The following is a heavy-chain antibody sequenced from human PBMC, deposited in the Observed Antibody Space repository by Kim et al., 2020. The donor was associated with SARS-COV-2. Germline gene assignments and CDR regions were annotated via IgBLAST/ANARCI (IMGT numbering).Heavy chain of an antibody. CDR3: ARGGSAVAGLLRHYYYMDV. CDR1: GFTFSSYA. CDR2: ISYDGSNK. Sequence: GGSLRLSCAASGFTFSSYAMHWVRQAPGKGLEWVAVISYDGSNKYYADSVKGRFTISRDNSKNTLYLQMNSLRAEDTAVYYCARGGSAVAGLLRHYYYMDVWGKGTTVTVSS. V-gene: IGHV3-30-3*01. J-gene: IGHJ6*03. D-gene: IGHD6-19*01.